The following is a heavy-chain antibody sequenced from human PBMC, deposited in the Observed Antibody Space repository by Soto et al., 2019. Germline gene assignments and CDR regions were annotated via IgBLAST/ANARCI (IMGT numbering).Heavy chain of an antibody. V-gene: IGHV4-59*01. CDR3: ARGAPRLAARPQALRYYYMDV. D-gene: IGHD6-6*01. J-gene: IGHJ6*03. CDR2: IYYSGST. Sequence: PSETLSLTCTVSGGSISSYYWSWIRQPPGKGLEWIGYIYYSGSTNYNPSLKSRVTISVDTSKNQFSLKLSSVTAADTAVYYCARGAPRLAARPQALRYYYMDVWGKGTTVTVSS. CDR1: GGSISSYY.